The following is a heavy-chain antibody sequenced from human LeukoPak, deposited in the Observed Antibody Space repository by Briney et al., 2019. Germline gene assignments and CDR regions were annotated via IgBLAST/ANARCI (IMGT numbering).Heavy chain of an antibody. CDR2: ISSSGSTI. D-gene: IGHD5-12*01. CDR1: GFTFSDYY. J-gene: IGHJ4*02. V-gene: IGHV3-11*01. Sequence: GGSLRLSCAASGFTFSDYYMSWIRQAPGKGLEWVSYISSSGSTIYYADSVKGRFTISRDNAQNSLYLQMNSLRAEDTAVYYCARDSGIVATVYDYWGQGTLVTVSS. CDR3: ARDSGIVATVYDY.